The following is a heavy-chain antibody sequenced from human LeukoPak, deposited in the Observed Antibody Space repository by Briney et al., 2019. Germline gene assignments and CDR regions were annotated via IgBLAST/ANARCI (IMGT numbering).Heavy chain of an antibody. CDR1: GYTFISYD. D-gene: IGHD2-21*02. J-gene: IGHJ6*02. V-gene: IGHV1-18*01. CDR3: ARNGSTDCTDDDCYSSMDV. Sequence: GASVKVSCKASGYTFISYDISWVRQAPGQGLEWMGWISTYNDNTNYAQKLQGRVTMTTDTSTSTAYMELRSLTSDDSAVYYCARNGSTDCTDDDCYSSMDVWGQGTTVTVSS. CDR2: ISTYNDNT.